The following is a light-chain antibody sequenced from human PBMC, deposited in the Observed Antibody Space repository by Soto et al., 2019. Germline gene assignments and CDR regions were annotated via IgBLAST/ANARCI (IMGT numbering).Light chain of an antibody. CDR3: QQSYSAPWT. Sequence: DIQMPQSPSSLSASVADRVTITCRASQSVSVYLNWYHQTPGKAPKLLIYKVSSMQSGVPSRFSGSGLGTNFSLTITSLQAEDSGTYYCQQSYSAPWTFGQGTKVAVK. CDR2: KVS. V-gene: IGKV1-39*01. CDR1: QSVSVY. J-gene: IGKJ1*01.